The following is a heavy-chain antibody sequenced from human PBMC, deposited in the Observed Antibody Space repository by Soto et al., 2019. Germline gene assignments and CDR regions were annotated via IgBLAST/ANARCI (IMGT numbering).Heavy chain of an antibody. J-gene: IGHJ4*02. D-gene: IGHD2-15*01. Sequence: PGGSLRLSCAASGFTVSSNYMSWVRQAPGKGLEWVSVIYSGGSTYYADSVKGRFTISRDNSKNTLYLQMNSLRAEDTAVYYCAREDIRGYCSGGSCYGTFDYWGQGTLVTVSS. CDR3: AREDIRGYCSGGSCYGTFDY. V-gene: IGHV3-66*01. CDR1: GFTVSSNY. CDR2: IYSGGST.